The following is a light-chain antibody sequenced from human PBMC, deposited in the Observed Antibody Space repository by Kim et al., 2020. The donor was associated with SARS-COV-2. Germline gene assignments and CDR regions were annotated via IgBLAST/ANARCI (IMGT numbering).Light chain of an antibody. CDR3: QQSYSTPFT. V-gene: IGKV1-39*01. CDR2: AAS. CDR1: QSISSY. Sequence: DIQMTQSPSSLSASVGDRVTITCRASQSISSYLNWYQQKPGKAPKLLIYAASSLQSGVPSRFSGSGSGTDFTLTISSQQPEDFATYYCQQSYSTPFTFGGGTKVDIK. J-gene: IGKJ4*01.